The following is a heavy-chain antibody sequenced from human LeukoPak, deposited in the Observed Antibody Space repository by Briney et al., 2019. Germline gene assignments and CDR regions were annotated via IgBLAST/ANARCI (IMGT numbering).Heavy chain of an antibody. CDR3: ARVDPDSSSTLEVFDY. V-gene: IGHV4-59*01. CDR2: IYYSGST. CDR1: GGSISSYY. J-gene: IGHJ4*02. Sequence: SETLSLTCSVSGGSISSYYWSWIRQPPGKGLEWIGYIYYSGSTNYNPSLKSRVTISVDTSKNQFSLKLSSVTAADTAVYYCARVDPDSSSTLEVFDYWGQGTLVTVSS. D-gene: IGHD6-6*01.